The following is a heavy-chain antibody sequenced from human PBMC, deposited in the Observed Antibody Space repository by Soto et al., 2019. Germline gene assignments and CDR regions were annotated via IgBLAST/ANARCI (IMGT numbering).Heavy chain of an antibody. CDR2: VFSSVSA. D-gene: IGHD2-21*02. CDR1: GVSVTSYT. Sequence: ETLSLTCIVSGVSVTSYTWSWVRQPANKGLEWIGRVFSSVSATYNPSLKSRVSISMDTAENRISLKLDTVTTADAGVYFCARDGMTTGDTWGPGTLVTSPQ. J-gene: IGHJ4*02. CDR3: ARDGMTTGDT. V-gene: IGHV4-4*07.